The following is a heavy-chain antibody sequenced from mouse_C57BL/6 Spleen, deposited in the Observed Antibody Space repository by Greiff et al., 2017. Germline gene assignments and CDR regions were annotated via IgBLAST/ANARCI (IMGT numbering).Heavy chain of an antibody. Sequence: VQLKESGPGLVKPSQSLSLTCSVTGYSITSGYYWNWIRQFPGNKLEWMGYISYDGSNNYNPSLKNRISITRDTSKNQFFLKLNSVTTEDTATXYCARGGTTLPYWGQGTLVTVSA. J-gene: IGHJ3*01. CDR3: ARGGTTLPY. D-gene: IGHD1-1*01. CDR2: ISYDGSN. V-gene: IGHV3-6*01. CDR1: GYSITSGYY.